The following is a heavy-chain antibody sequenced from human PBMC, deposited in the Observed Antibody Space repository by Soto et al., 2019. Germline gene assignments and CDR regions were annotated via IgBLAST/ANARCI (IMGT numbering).Heavy chain of an antibody. J-gene: IGHJ3*02. CDR3: ARDRRRGIAGPNDAFDI. Sequence: QVQLVQSGAEVKKPGASVKVSCKASGYTFTSYGISWVRQAPGQGLEWMGWISAYNGNTNYAQKLQGRVTMSTDTSTSTAYMELGSLRSDDTARYYCARDRRRGIAGPNDAFDIWGQGTMVTVSS. CDR2: ISAYNGNT. V-gene: IGHV1-18*01. CDR1: GYTFTSYG. D-gene: IGHD6-13*01.